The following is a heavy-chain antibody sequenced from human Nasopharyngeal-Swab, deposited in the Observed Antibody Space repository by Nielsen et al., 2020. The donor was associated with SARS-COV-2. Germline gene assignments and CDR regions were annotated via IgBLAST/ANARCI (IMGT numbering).Heavy chain of an antibody. Sequence: GESLKLSWAASGFTYSDFSMHWARQAPGRGLEWVAVISKDGSSQYYADFVKGRFTISRDNPKKTLSLQMNSLRLEDTAVYFCASKVETLHAFDVWGQGTMVTVSS. V-gene: IGHV3-30*04. D-gene: IGHD2-21*02. CDR1: GFTYSDFS. CDR2: ISKDGSSQ. J-gene: IGHJ3*01. CDR3: ASKVETLHAFDV.